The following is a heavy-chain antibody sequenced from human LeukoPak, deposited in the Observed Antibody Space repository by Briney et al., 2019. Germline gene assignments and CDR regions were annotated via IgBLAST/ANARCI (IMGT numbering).Heavy chain of an antibody. V-gene: IGHV1-46*01. CDR2: INPSGGDT. CDR1: GYTFTTYY. J-gene: IGHJ5*02. Sequence: ASVKVSCKASGYTFTTYYIHWLRQSPGQGLEWMGMINPSGGDTTYAQKFQGRVTMTGDTSTSTGYMELRSLRSEDTAVYYCARDLYCGDDCYSEGWFDPWGQGTLVTVSS. CDR3: ARDLYCGDDCYSEGWFDP. D-gene: IGHD2-21*02.